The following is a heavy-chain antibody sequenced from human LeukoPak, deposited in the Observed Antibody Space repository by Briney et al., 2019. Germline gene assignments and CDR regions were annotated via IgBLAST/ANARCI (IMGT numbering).Heavy chain of an antibody. CDR1: GFTFSSYD. CDR2: ISSSGSTI. J-gene: IGHJ6*03. D-gene: IGHD2-2*01. V-gene: IGHV3-48*03. CDR3: ATVVPAQYYYYYMDV. Sequence: PGGSLRLSCTASGFTFSSYDMNWVRQAPGKGLEWVSYISSSGSTIYYADSVKGRFTISRDNAKNSLYLQMNSLRAEDTAVYYCATVVPAQYYYYYMDVWGKGTTVTVSS.